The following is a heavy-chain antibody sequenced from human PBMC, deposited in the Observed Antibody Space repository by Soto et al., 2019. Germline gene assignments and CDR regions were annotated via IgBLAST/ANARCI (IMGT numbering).Heavy chain of an antibody. CDR1: GYTFTSYG. Sequence: ASLKVSCKASGYTFTSYGISWVRQAPGQGLEWMGWISAYNGNTNYAQKLQGRVTMTTDTSTSTAYMELRSLRSDDTAVYYCAVGYCSSTSCYTDRYYYYYGMDVWGQGTTVTVSS. D-gene: IGHD2-2*02. V-gene: IGHV1-18*04. J-gene: IGHJ6*02. CDR2: ISAYNGNT. CDR3: AVGYCSSTSCYTDRYYYYYGMDV.